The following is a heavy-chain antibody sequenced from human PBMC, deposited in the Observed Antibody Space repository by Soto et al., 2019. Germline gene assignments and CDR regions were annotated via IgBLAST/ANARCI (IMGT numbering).Heavy chain of an antibody. CDR2: IIPIFGTA. CDR1: GGTFSSYA. Sequence: ASVKVSCKASGGTFSSYAISWVRQAPGQGLEWMGGIIPIFGTANYAQKFQGRVAITADESTSTAYMELSSLRSEDTAVYYCASIDGSGSWAFDIWGQGTMVTVSS. D-gene: IGHD3-10*01. CDR3: ASIDGSGSWAFDI. J-gene: IGHJ3*02. V-gene: IGHV1-69*13.